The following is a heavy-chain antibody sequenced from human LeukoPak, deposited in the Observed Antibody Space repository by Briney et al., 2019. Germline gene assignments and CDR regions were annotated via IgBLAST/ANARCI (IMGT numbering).Heavy chain of an antibody. CDR2: TRNKANSYTT. J-gene: IGHJ5*02. D-gene: IGHD3-10*01. CDR1: GFTFSSYA. Sequence: PGGSLRLSCAASGFTFSSYAMSWVRQAPGKGLEWVGRTRNKANSYTTEYAASVKGRFTISRDDTKNSLYLQMNSLKTEDTAVYYCAKSRPYYYGSGSDNWFDPWGQGTLVTVSS. V-gene: IGHV3-72*01. CDR3: AKSRPYYYGSGSDNWFDP.